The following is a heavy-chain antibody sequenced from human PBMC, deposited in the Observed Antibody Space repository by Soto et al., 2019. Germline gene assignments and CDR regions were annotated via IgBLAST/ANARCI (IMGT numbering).Heavy chain of an antibody. V-gene: IGHV5-51*01. J-gene: IGHJ3*02. CDR1: GYSFTRHW. D-gene: IGHD3-22*01. CDR3: ARRVPMTVVDDAFDI. CDR2: IYPDDSDT. Sequence: GESLKISCRGSGYSFTRHWIGWVRQMPGKGLEWMGIIYPDDSDTRYSPSFRGQVTISVDKSINTAYLQWSSLKASDTAMYYCARRVPMTVVDDAFDIWGRGTMVTVSS.